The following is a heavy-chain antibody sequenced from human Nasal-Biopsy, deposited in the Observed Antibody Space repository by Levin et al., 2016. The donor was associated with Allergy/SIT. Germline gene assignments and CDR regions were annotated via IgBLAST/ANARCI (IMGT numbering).Heavy chain of an antibody. J-gene: IGHJ4*02. D-gene: IGHD3-3*01. V-gene: IGHV3-30*18. CDR2: ISYDGTNT. CDR1: GFTFSNYV. Sequence: GESLKISCAASGFTFSNYVMHWVRQAPGKGLEWVAVISYDGTNTYYADSVKGRVTISRDNSKNTLSLQMNSLRGEDTAVYYCAKGGVVRRMNDVPFDYWGQGTLVTVSS. CDR3: AKGGVVRRMNDVPFDY.